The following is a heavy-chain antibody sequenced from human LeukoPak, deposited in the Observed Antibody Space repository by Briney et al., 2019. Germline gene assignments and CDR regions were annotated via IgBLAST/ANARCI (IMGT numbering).Heavy chain of an antibody. J-gene: IGHJ4*02. Sequence: PGASLRLSCTASGFTFSDYDMNWVRLAPGKGLEWVSSISGRSSHMYYTDSAKGRFTISRDNAKNSLYLQMNSLRAEDTAVYYCARVRGYDYGDSPSPSAFGYWGQGTLVTVSS. CDR2: ISGRSSHM. CDR1: GFTFSDYD. V-gene: IGHV3-21*06. D-gene: IGHD4-17*01. CDR3: ARVRGYDYGDSPSPSAFGY.